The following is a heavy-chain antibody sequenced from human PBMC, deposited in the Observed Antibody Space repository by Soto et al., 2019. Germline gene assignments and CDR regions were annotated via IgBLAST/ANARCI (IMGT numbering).Heavy chain of an antibody. CDR2: FYYSGST. CDR1: GCSISTGGYY. J-gene: IGHJ5*02. Sequence: SETLSLTCTVSGCSISTGGYYWNWIRQHPGKGLEWIGYFYYSGSTYYNPSLKSRVTISVNTSKNQFSLKLSSVTAAGTAVYYCARSVCPWGQGTLVTVSS. CDR3: ARSVCP. V-gene: IGHV4-31*03.